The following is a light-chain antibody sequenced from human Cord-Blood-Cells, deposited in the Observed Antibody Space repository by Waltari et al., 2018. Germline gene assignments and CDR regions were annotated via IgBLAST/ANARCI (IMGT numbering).Light chain of an antibody. CDR1: SSNIGAGYD. CDR2: GNR. V-gene: IGLV1-40*01. Sequence: QSVLTQPPSVSGAPGQRVTISCTGSSSNIGAGYDVHWYQQLPGTAPKLLIYGNRNRPSGVPDRFSGSKSGTSASQAITGLQAEDDADYCGQSYDGSLSGSVVFGGGTKLTVL. CDR3: QSYDGSLSGSVV. J-gene: IGLJ2*01.